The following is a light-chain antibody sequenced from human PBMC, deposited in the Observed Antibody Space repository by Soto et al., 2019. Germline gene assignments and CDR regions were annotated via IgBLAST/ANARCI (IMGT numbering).Light chain of an antibody. CDR3: CSDAGASTWV. CDR1: SSDVGAYKY. V-gene: IGLV2-11*01. Sequence: QSALTQPRSVSGSPGQSVTISCTGSSSDVGAYKYVSWFQQSPAKAPKLMIYDVTKRPSGVPDRFSGSKSGNTASLTISGLQVEDEADYFCCSDAGASTWVFGGGTQLTVL. J-gene: IGLJ3*02. CDR2: DVT.